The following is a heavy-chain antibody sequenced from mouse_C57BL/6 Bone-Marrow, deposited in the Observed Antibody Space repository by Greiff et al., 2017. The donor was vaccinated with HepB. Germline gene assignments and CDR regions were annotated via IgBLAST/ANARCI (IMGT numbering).Heavy chain of an antibody. Sequence: QVQLQQPGAELVRPGSSVKLSCKASGYTFTSYWMHWVKQRPIQGLEWIGNIDPSDSETHYNQKFKDKATLTVDKSSSTAYMQLSSLTSEDSAVYYCAPDSSGYVYFDVWGTGTTVTVSS. D-gene: IGHD3-2*02. J-gene: IGHJ1*03. CDR1: GYTFTSYW. V-gene: IGHV1-52*01. CDR3: APDSSGYVYFDV. CDR2: IDPSDSET.